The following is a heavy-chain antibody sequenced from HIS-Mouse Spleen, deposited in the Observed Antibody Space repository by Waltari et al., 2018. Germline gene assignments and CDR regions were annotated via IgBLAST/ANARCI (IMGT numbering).Heavy chain of an antibody. Sequence: QLQLQESGPGLVKPSETLSLTCTAPGCSLSSSSYYWRWIRQPPGKGLEWIGSIYYSGSTYYNPSLKSRVTISVDTSKNQFSLKLSSVTAADTAVYYCAREIPYSSSWYDWYFDLWGRGTLVTVSS. D-gene: IGHD6-13*01. V-gene: IGHV4-39*07. J-gene: IGHJ2*01. CDR1: GCSLSSSSYY. CDR3: AREIPYSSSWYDWYFDL. CDR2: IYYSGST.